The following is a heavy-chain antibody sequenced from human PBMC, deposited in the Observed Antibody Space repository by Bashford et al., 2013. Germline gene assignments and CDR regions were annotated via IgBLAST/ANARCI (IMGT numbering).Heavy chain of an antibody. V-gene: IGHV1-58*01. D-gene: IGHD4-11*01. Sequence: SVKVSCKASGFTFTSSAVQWVRQARGQRLEWIGWIVVGSGNTNYAQKFQERVTITRDMSTSTAYMELSSLRSEDTAVYYCAARTTVTTRDYYGMDVWGQGTTVTGLL. CDR1: GFTFTSSA. J-gene: IGHJ6*02. CDR2: IVVGSGNT. CDR3: AARTTVTTRDYYGMDV.